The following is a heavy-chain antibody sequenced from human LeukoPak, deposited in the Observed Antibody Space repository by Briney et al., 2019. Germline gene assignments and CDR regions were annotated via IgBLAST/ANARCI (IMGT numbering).Heavy chain of an antibody. CDR2: IYYSGST. Sequence: PSETLSLTCTVSGGSISSYYWSWIRQPPGKGLEWIGYIYYSGSTNYNPSLKSRVTISVDTSKNQFSLKLSSVTAADTAVYYCARERITMIAYDAFDIWGQGTMVTVSS. CDR1: GGSISSYY. J-gene: IGHJ3*02. D-gene: IGHD3-22*01. V-gene: IGHV4-59*12. CDR3: ARERITMIAYDAFDI.